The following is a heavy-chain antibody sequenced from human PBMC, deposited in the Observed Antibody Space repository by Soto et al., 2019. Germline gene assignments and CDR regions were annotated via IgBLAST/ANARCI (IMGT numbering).Heavy chain of an antibody. D-gene: IGHD1-1*01. CDR3: ASGNLETWTFDY. CDR1: GGSISSYY. Sequence: SETLSLTCTVSGGSISSYYWSWIRQPPGKGLEWIGYIYYSGSTNYNPSLKSRVTISVDTSKNQFSLKLSSVTAADTAVYYCASGNLETWTFDYWGQGTLVTVSS. CDR2: IYYSGST. J-gene: IGHJ4*02. V-gene: IGHV4-59*01.